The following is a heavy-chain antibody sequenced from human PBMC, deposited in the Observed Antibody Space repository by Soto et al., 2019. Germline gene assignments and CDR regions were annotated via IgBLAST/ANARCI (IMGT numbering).Heavy chain of an antibody. D-gene: IGHD3-22*01. V-gene: IGHV1-3*01. CDR1: GYIFTSYA. CDR2: INVGNGNT. Sequence: ASVKVSCKASGYIFTSYALHWVRQAPGQRLEWMGWINVGNGNTKYSQKFQGRVTITRDTSASTAYMELSSLRSEDTAVYYCAREDGPYYSDTSGVSDYWGQGTLVTVSS. J-gene: IGHJ4*02. CDR3: AREDGPYYSDTSGVSDY.